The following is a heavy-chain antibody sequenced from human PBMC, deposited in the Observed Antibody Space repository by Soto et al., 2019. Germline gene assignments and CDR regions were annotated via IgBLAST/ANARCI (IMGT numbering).Heavy chain of an antibody. CDR1: GFTFNTYG. Sequence: QVQLVESGGGVVQPGGSLRLSCTTSGFTFNTYGMHWVRQAPGKGLEWVAIIWYDGSNKYYADSVKGRFTISRDNSKNSLYLRMNSLRAEDTALYYCARADCTGAYCYSWPFNYGVDVWGQGTTGTVSS. V-gene: IGHV3-33*08. CDR3: ARADCTGAYCYSWPFNYGVDV. CDR2: IWYDGSNK. D-gene: IGHD2-8*02. J-gene: IGHJ6*02.